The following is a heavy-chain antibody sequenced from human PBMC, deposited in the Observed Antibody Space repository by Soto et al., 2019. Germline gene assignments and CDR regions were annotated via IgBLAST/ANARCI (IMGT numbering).Heavy chain of an antibody. V-gene: IGHV4-38-2*01. CDR1: GYSISSGYY. J-gene: IGHJ6*02. CDR3: QRAPAASLYYYYGMDV. D-gene: IGHD2-2*01. Sequence: SGTLSLTCAVSGYSISSGYYWGWIRQPPGKGLEWIGSIYHSGSTYYNPSLKSRVTISVDTSKNQFSLKLSSVTAADTAVYYCQRAPAASLYYYYGMDVWGQGTPLTVSS. CDR2: IYHSGST.